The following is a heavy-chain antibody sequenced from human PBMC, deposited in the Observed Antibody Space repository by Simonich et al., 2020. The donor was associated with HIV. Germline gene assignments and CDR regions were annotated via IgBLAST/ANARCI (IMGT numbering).Heavy chain of an antibody. J-gene: IGHJ4*02. V-gene: IGHV3-30*07. D-gene: IGHD3-16*01. Sequence: QVQLVESGGGVVQPGRSLRLSCAASGFTFSSYAMHWVRQAPGKGVEWVAVISYDGSNKYYADSVKGRFTISRDKSKNTLYLQMNSLRAEDTAVYYCASGGSISSVWADDYWGQGTLVTVSS. CDR1: GFTFSSYA. CDR3: ASGGSISSVWADDY. CDR2: ISYDGSNK.